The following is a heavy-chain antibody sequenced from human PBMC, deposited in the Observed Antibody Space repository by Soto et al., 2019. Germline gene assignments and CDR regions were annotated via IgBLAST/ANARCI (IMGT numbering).Heavy chain of an antibody. V-gene: IGHV4-39*01. D-gene: IGHD2-2*01. Sequence: PSETLSLTSTVSGGSISSSSYYWGWIRQPPGKGLEWIGSIYYSGSTYYNPSLKSRVTISVDTSKNQFSLKLSSVTAADTAVYYCARHRSDIVVVPAAIYFDYWGQGTLVTVSS. CDR1: GGSISSSSYY. CDR3: ARHRSDIVVVPAAIYFDY. J-gene: IGHJ4*02. CDR2: IYYSGST.